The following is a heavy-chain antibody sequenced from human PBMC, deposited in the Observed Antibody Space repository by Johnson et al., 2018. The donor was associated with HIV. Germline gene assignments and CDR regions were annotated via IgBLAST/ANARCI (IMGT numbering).Heavy chain of an antibody. CDR1: GFIFSSYA. CDR2: ISYDGSNK. J-gene: IGHJ3*01. Sequence: QVQLVESGGGLVQPGGSLRLSCAVSGFIFSSYAMHWVRQAPGKGLEWVAVISYDGSNKYYADSVKGRFTISRDNSKNTLYLQMNSLRAEDTAVYYCARATWGRGTMVTVSS. V-gene: IGHV3-30*04. CDR3: ARAT.